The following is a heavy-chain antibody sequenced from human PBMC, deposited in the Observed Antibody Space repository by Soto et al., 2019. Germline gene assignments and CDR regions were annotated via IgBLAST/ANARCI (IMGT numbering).Heavy chain of an antibody. Sequence: PSETLSLTCTVSGGSIRNNNYYWGWVRQPPGKGLEWIASISYSGTAYYSPSLKSRVTESIDTSTNQFSLRLTSVTAADTAVYFCASQNLDLPAFFDFWGQGTLVTVSS. CDR2: ISYSGTA. V-gene: IGHV4-39*01. J-gene: IGHJ4*02. CDR3: ASQNLDLPAFFDF. CDR1: GGSIRNNNYY.